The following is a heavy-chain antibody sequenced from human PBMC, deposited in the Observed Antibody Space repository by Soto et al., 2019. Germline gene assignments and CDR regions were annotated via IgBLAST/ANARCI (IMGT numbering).Heavy chain of an antibody. V-gene: IGHV3-7*01. Sequence: GGSLRLSCVASGFTFSDYWMSWVRQVPGRGPEWLANIKHDGNEKYYVDFVKGRFTISRDNAKNSLFLQMNSLRVEDTAVYYCSREIVTTGEYYFDFWGLGNLVTVSS. D-gene: IGHD1-1*01. CDR3: SREIVTTGEYYFDF. CDR2: IKHDGNEK. J-gene: IGHJ4*02. CDR1: GFTFSDYW.